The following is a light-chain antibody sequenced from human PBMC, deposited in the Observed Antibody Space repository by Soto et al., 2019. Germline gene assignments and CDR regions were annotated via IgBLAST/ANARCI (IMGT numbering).Light chain of an antibody. Sequence: EIVMTQSPATLSVSPGERATLSCRASQSISTELAWYQQKPGQPPRLLIYSASTRATGVPARFTGSGSGSDFTLTISRLEPEDFAVYYCQQYGSSPYTFGQGTKLEIK. V-gene: IGKV3-15*01. CDR1: QSISTE. CDR3: QQYGSSPYT. J-gene: IGKJ2*01. CDR2: SAS.